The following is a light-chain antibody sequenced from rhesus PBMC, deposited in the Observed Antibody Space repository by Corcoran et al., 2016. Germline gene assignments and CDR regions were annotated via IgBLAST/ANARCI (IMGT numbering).Light chain of an antibody. J-gene: IGKJ1*01. Sequence: DIQMTQSPSSLSASVGDTVTITCRASQGISSWLAWYQQKPGKAPKLLSYKASSLQSGVPSRFRGSGSETDLPLTSSSLQSEDFATYYCQQYSSRPWTVGQGTKVEIK. CDR3: QQYSSRPWT. V-gene: IGKV1-22*01. CDR1: QGISSW. CDR2: KAS.